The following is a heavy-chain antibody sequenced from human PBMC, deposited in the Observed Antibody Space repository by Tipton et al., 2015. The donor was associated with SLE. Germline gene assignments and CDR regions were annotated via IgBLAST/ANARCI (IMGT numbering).Heavy chain of an antibody. J-gene: IGHJ4*02. CDR2: IGTAGDT. CDR1: GFTFSSYD. D-gene: IGHD1-26*01. V-gene: IGHV3-13*01. CDR3: AREFRGVGGLDY. Sequence: SLRLSCAASGFTFSSYDMHWVRQATGKGLEWVSAIGTAGDTYYPGSVKGRFTISRENAKNSLYLQMNSLRAGDTAVYYCAREFRGVGGLDYWGQGTQVTVSS.